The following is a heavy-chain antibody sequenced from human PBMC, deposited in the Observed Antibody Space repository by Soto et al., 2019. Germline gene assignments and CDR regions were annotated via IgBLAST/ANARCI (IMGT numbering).Heavy chain of an antibody. CDR1: GYTFTSYG. CDR2: ISAYNGNT. Sequence: QVQLVQSGAEVKKPGASVKVSCKASGYTFTSYGISWVRQAPGQGLEWMGWISAYNGNTNYAQKLQGRVTMTTDTSTSTAYMELRSLRSDDTAVYYCARDPDDSSGYYYWVRFYYYYGMDVWGQGTTVTVSS. D-gene: IGHD3-22*01. CDR3: ARDPDDSSGYYYWVRFYYYYGMDV. J-gene: IGHJ6*02. V-gene: IGHV1-18*01.